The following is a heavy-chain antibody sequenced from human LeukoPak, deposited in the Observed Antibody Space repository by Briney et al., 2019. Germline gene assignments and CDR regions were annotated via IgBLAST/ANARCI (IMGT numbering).Heavy chain of an antibody. V-gene: IGHV1-2*02. CDR3: ARDRRKGKGYSGYDCWFDP. Sequence: ASVKVSCKASGYTFTGYYMHWVRQAPGQGLEWMGWINPNSGGTNYAQKFQGRVTMTRDTSISTAYMELSRLRSDDTAVYYCARDRRKGKGYSGYDCWFDPWGQGTLVTVSS. D-gene: IGHD5-12*01. J-gene: IGHJ5*02. CDR1: GYTFTGYY. CDR2: INPNSGGT.